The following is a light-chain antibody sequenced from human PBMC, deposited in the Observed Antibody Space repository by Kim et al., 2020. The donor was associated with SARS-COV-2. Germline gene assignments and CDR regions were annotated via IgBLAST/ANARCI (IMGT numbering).Light chain of an antibody. CDR3: QQYGSSPLT. Sequence: APEERATRSCRVSQSVSNSYLAWYQQKPGQAPRRLIYGASSRATGIPDRFSGSGSGTDFTFSISRLEPEDFAGYYWQQYGSSPLTFGGGTKVDIK. CDR1: QSVSNSY. CDR2: GAS. V-gene: IGKV3-20*01. J-gene: IGKJ4*01.